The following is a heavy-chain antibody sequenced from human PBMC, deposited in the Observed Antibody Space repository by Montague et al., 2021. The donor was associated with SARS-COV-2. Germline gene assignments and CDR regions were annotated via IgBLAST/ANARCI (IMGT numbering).Heavy chain of an antibody. CDR2: SDWXXXK. CDR3: ARMDILTGYYAYGMDV. J-gene: IGHJ6*02. V-gene: IGHV2-70*01. D-gene: IGHD3-9*01. CDR1: GFSLSTSGMC. Sequence: PALVKPTQTLTLTGTFSGFSLSTSGMCVSWIRQPPGKALEWLAFSDWXXXKYSSTSLKTRLTISKDTSKHPVVLTMTNMDPVDTATYYCARMDILTGYYAYGMDVWGQGTTVTVSS.